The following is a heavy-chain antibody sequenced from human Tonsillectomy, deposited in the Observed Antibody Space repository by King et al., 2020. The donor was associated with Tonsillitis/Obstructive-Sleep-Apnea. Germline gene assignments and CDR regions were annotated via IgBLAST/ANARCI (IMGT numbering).Heavy chain of an antibody. J-gene: IGHJ4*02. CDR2: ISYDGSNK. V-gene: IGHV3-30*18. CDR3: AKWGDSSSTSCYGDYFDY. D-gene: IGHD2-2*01. Sequence: VQLVESGGGVVQPGRSLRLSCAASRFTFSSYGIHWVRQAPGKGLEWVAVISYDGSNKYYADSVKGRFTISRDNSKNTLYLQMNSLRAEDKAVYYCAKWGDSSSTSCYGDYFDYWGQGTLVTVSS. CDR1: RFTFSSYG.